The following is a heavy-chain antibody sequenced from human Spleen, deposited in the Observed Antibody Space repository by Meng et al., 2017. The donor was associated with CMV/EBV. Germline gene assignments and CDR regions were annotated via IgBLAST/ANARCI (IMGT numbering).Heavy chain of an antibody. V-gene: IGHV4-34*01. J-gene: IGHJ3*02. D-gene: IGHD4-11*01. CDR1: GASVTYYY. CDR3: ARGGDYSNYVDAFDI. Sequence: SETLSLTCSVSGASVTYYYWSWIRQPPGKGLEWIGEINHSGSTNYNPSLKSRVTISVDTSKNQFSLKLSSVTAADTAVYYCARGGDYSNYVDAFDIWGQGTMVTVSS. CDR2: INHSGST.